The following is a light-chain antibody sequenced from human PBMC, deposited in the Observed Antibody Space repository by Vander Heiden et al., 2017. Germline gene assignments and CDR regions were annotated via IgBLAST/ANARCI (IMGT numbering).Light chain of an antibody. CDR1: SGDVGGYDY. J-gene: IGLJ1*01. CDR3: CSEAVGDTFV. Sequence: QSALTQPSPLAGSPGQSVTISCPGTSGDVGGYDYVSWYQQHPGKAHKVIIYDVNKWPSGVPDRFAGSKSGNTASLTISGLQADDEADYYCCSEAVGDTFVFGTGTNVAVL. CDR2: DVN. V-gene: IGLV2-11*01.